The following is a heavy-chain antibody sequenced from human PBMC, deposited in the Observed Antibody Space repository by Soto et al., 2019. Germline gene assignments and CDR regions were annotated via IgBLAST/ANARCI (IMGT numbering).Heavy chain of an antibody. CDR2: VKSKSNGGTT. CDR1: GSTFSNPW. J-gene: IGHJ5*02. Sequence: LXLSFASSGSTFSNPWMSWVRQAPGKGLEWVGRVKSKSNGGTTDYAASVKGRFTISRDDSKNTLYLQMNSLKTEDTAVYYCTTLGFDPWGQGTLVTVSS. V-gene: IGHV3-15*01. CDR3: TTLGFDP.